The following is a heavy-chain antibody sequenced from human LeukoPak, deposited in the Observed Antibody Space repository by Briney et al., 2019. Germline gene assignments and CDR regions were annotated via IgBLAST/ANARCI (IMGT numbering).Heavy chain of an antibody. CDR1: GGSISSSSYY. Sequence: ESSETLSLTCTVSGGSISSSSYYWGWIRQPPGKGLEWIGSIYYSGSTYYNPSLKSRVTISVDTSKNQFSLKLSSVTAADTAVYYCARDGAAMARGWGQGTLVTVSS. V-gene: IGHV4-39*07. CDR2: IYYSGST. D-gene: IGHD5-18*01. CDR3: ARDGAAMARG. J-gene: IGHJ4*02.